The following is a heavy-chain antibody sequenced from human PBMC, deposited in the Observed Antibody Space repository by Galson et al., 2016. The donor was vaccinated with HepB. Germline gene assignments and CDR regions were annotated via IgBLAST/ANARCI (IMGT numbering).Heavy chain of an antibody. Sequence: SLRLSCAASGFTFSSYAMSWVRQAPGKGLEWASAISGSGGSTYYADSVKGRFTISRDNSKNTLYLQMNSLRAEDTAVYYCAKDSGRTGTGSFDYWGQGTLVTVSS. D-gene: IGHD1-1*01. CDR3: AKDSGRTGTGSFDY. CDR2: ISGSGGST. V-gene: IGHV3-23*01. CDR1: GFTFSSYA. J-gene: IGHJ4*02.